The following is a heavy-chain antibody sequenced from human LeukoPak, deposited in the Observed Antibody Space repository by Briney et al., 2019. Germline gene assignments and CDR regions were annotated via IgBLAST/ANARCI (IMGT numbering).Heavy chain of an antibody. CDR2: IYPGDSDT. Sequence: GESLKISCKGSGYSFTSYWIGWVRQMPGKGLEWMGIIYPGDSDTRYSPSFQGQVTISADKSISTVYLQWSSLKASDTAMYYCASRDYYYDSSGYLNAFDIWGQGTMVTVSS. CDR3: ASRDYYYDSSGYLNAFDI. J-gene: IGHJ3*02. V-gene: IGHV5-51*01. CDR1: GYSFTSYW. D-gene: IGHD3-22*01.